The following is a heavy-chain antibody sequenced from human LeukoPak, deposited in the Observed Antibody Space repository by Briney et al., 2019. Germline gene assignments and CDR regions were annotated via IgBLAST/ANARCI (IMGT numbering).Heavy chain of an antibody. D-gene: IGHD3-10*01. V-gene: IGHV4-34*01. CDR3: ARDAFGEKDY. CDR1: GGSFSGYY. Sequence: SETLSLTCAVYGGSFSGYYWSWIRQSPGKGLEWIGEINHSGSTNYNPSLKSRVTISVDTSKNQFSLKLSSVTAADTAVYYCARDAFGEKDYWGQGTLVTVSS. J-gene: IGHJ4*02. CDR2: INHSGST.